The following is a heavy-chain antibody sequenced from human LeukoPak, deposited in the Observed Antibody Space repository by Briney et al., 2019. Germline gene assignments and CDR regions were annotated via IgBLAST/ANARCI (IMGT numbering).Heavy chain of an antibody. D-gene: IGHD6-19*01. Sequence: GGSLRLSCAASGFTFSSYAMHWVRQAPGKGLEWVAVISYDGSNKYYADSVKGRFTISRDNSKNTLYLQMNCLRAEDTAVYYCARDLTVAGNYWGQGTLVTVSS. J-gene: IGHJ4*02. CDR2: ISYDGSNK. CDR1: GFTFSSYA. CDR3: ARDLTVAGNY. V-gene: IGHV3-30-3*01.